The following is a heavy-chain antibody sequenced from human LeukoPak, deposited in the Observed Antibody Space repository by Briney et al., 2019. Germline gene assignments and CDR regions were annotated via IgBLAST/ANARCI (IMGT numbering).Heavy chain of an antibody. V-gene: IGHV4-34*01. J-gene: IGHJ6*02. CDR2: INHSGST. D-gene: IGHD3-22*01. CDR3: ARGREYYDSSGYYGMDV. CDR1: GGSISSYY. Sequence: SETLSLTCTVSGGSISSYYWSWIRQPAGKGLEWIGEINHSGSTNYNPSLKSRVTISVDTSKNQFSLKLSSVTAADTAVYYCARGREYYDSSGYYGMDVWGQGTTVTVSS.